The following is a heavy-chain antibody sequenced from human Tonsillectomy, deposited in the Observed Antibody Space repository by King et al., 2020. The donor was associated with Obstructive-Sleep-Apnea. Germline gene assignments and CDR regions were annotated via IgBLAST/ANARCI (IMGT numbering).Heavy chain of an antibody. Sequence: VQLQESGPGLVKPSETLSLTCTVSGYSISSGYYWGWNRQPPGKGLEWIGSIYHSGSTYYNPSLKSRVTISVDTSKNQFSLKLSSVTAADTAVYYCATYDYGDYNWFDPWGQGTLVTVSS. CDR2: IYHSGST. CDR1: GYSISSGYY. J-gene: IGHJ5*02. CDR3: ATYDYGDYNWFDP. V-gene: IGHV4-38-2*02. D-gene: IGHD4-17*01.